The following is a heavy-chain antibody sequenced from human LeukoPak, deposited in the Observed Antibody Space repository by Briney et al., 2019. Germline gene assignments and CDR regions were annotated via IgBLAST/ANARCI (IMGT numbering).Heavy chain of an antibody. Sequence: GGSLRLSCAASGFTFSDYYMSWIRQAPGKGLEWVSYISSSGSTIYYADSVKGRFTISRDNSKNSLYLQMNSLRAEDTAMYYCAREGIAAAGEAFDIWGQGTMVTVSS. D-gene: IGHD6-13*01. CDR2: ISSSGSTI. CDR3: AREGIAAAGEAFDI. V-gene: IGHV3-11*04. J-gene: IGHJ3*02. CDR1: GFTFSDYY.